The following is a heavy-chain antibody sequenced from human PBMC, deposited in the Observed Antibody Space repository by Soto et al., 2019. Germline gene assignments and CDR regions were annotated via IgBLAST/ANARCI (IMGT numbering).Heavy chain of an antibody. V-gene: IGHV1-69*06. D-gene: IGHD3-22*01. Sequence: QVQLVQSGAEVKKPGSSVKVSCKASGGTFSSYAISLVRQAPGQGLEWMGGIIPIFCTANYAQKIQGRVTITADKSTSTAYMDLSSLRSEDTAVYYCARMGYYYDRSGYSYYFDYWGQGTLVTVSA. CDR1: GGTFSSYA. CDR2: IIPIFCTA. CDR3: ARMGYYYDRSGYSYYFDY. J-gene: IGHJ4*02.